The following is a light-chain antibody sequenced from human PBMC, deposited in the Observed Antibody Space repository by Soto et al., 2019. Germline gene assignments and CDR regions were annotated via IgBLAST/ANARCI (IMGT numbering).Light chain of an antibody. J-gene: IGLJ1*01. CDR1: SSNIGSNY. CDR3: AAWDDSLSGYV. Sequence: QSVLTQPPSASGTPGQRVTISWSGSSSNIGSNYVYWYQQLPGTAPKLLIYRNNQRPSGVPDRFSGSKSGTSASLAISGLRSEDDADYYCAAWDDSLSGYVFGTGTKLTVL. CDR2: RNN. V-gene: IGLV1-47*01.